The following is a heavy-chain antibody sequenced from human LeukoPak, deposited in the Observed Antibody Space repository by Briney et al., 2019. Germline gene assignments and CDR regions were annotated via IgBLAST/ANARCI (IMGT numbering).Heavy chain of an antibody. Sequence: SETLSLTCTVSGASISSYYWSWIRQPPGKGLEGIGYIFYRGSTHYNPSLKSRVTISVDTSKNQFSLKLNSVTAADTAVYYCASGPYPAAGTYHQFDYWGQGTLVTVSS. V-gene: IGHV4-59*13. CDR1: GASISSYY. CDR3: ASGPYPAAGTYHQFDY. D-gene: IGHD6-13*01. J-gene: IGHJ4*02. CDR2: IFYRGST.